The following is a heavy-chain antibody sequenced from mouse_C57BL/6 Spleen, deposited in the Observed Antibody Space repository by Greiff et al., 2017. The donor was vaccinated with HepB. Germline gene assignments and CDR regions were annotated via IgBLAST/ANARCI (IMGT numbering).Heavy chain of an antibody. CDR3: AKGGLRYWYFDV. CDR2: IYPGSGST. Sequence: QVQLKQPGAELVKPGASVKMSCKASGYTFTSYWITWVKQRPGQGLEWIGDIYPGSGSTNYNEKFKSKATLTVDTSSSTAYMQLSSLTSEDSAVYYCAKGGLRYWYFDVWGTGTTVTVSS. V-gene: IGHV1-55*01. D-gene: IGHD1-1*01. J-gene: IGHJ1*03. CDR1: GYTFTSYW.